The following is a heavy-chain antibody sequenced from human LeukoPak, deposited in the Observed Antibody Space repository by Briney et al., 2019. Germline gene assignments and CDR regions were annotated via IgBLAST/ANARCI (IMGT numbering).Heavy chain of an antibody. CDR1: GYTFTSYG. Sequence: GASVKVSCKASGYTFTSYGISWVRQAPGQGLEWMGWISAYNGNTNYAQKLQGRVTMTTDTSTSTAYMELRSLRSDDTAVYYCARDQWRFGELLGAFDIWGQGTMVTVSS. CDR3: ARDQWRFGELLGAFDI. J-gene: IGHJ3*02. D-gene: IGHD3-10*01. CDR2: ISAYNGNT. V-gene: IGHV1-18*01.